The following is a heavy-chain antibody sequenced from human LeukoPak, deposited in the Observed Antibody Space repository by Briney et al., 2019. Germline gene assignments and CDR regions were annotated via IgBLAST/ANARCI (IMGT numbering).Heavy chain of an antibody. CDR3: ARGGIKANYDILTGYYNSPNWFDP. J-gene: IGHJ5*02. V-gene: IGHV1-69*01. CDR1: GGTFSSYA. Sequence: SVKVSCKAFGGTFSSYAISWVRQAPGQGLEWMGGIIPIFGTANYAQKFQGRVTITADESTSTAYMELSSLRSEDTAVYYCARGGIKANYDILTGYYNSPNWFDPWGQGTLVTVSS. D-gene: IGHD3-9*01. CDR2: IIPIFGTA.